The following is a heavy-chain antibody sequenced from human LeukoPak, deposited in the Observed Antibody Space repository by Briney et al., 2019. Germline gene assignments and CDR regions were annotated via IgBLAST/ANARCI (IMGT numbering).Heavy chain of an antibody. Sequence: ASVKVSCKASGGTFSSYAISWVRQAPGQGLEWMGGIISIFGTANYAQKFQGRVTITADESTSTAYMELSSLRSEDTAVYYCARWGYYDSSGYFDYWGQGTLVTVSS. CDR1: GGTFSSYA. CDR3: ARWGYYDSSGYFDY. J-gene: IGHJ4*02. CDR2: IISIFGTA. V-gene: IGHV1-69*13. D-gene: IGHD3-22*01.